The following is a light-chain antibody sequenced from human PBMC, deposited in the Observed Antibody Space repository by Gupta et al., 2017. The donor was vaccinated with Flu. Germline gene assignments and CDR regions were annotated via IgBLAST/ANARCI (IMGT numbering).Light chain of an antibody. CDR2: GNN. J-gene: IGLJ1*01. CDR3: AAWDDSLNGHYV. V-gene: IGLV1-44*01. CDR1: SSNIGSNY. Sequence: QSVLAQPPSASGTPGQRVTISCYGSSSNIGSNYVNWYQQVPGTAPNLLIYGNNQRPSGVPDRFSGSKSGTSASLAISGLQSGDEADYYCAAWDDSLNGHYVFGTGTKVTVL.